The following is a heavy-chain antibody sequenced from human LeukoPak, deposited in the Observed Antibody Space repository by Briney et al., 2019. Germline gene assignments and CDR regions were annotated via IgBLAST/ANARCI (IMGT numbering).Heavy chain of an antibody. J-gene: IGHJ4*02. Sequence: PSETLSLTCAVSGGSISGSSYFWGWIRQPPGKGLEWIGSIYYSGNTYYNPSLKSRVTISVDTSKNQFSLKLSSETAADTAVYYCARLKEGIDYWGQGTLVTVSS. CDR2: IYYSGNT. CDR1: GGSISGSSYF. D-gene: IGHD3-10*01. CDR3: ARLKEGIDY. V-gene: IGHV4-39*01.